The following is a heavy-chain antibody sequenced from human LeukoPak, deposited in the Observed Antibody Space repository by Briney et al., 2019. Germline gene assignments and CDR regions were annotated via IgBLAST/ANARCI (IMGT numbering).Heavy chain of an antibody. CDR2: IIPIFGPA. V-gene: IGHV1-69*05. D-gene: IGHD6-13*01. CDR1: GGTFSSYA. Sequence: GASVKVSCKASGGTFSSYAISWVRQAPGPGLEWMGGIIPIFGPANYAQKFQGRVTITTDEATSTAYMELRSLRSDDTAVYYCARSIAAAGGNWFDPWGQGTLVTVSS. J-gene: IGHJ5*02. CDR3: ARSIAAAGGNWFDP.